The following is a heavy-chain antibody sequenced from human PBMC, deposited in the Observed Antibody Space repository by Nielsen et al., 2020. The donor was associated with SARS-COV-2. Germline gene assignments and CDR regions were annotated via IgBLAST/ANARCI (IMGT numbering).Heavy chain of an antibody. V-gene: IGHV1-8*02. CDR3: ARVRGITIFGVVINDAFDI. J-gene: IGHJ3*02. CDR2: INPNSGNT. Sequence: ASVKVSCKASGYTFTGSYVHWVRQAPGQGLEWMGRINPNSGNTGYAQKFQGRVTMTRNTSISTAYMELSSLRSEDTAVYYCARVRGITIFGVVINDAFDIWGQGTMVTVSS. D-gene: IGHD3-3*01. CDR1: GYTFTGSY.